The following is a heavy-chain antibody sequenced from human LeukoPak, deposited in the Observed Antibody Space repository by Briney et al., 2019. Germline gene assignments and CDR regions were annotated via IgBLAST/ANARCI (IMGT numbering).Heavy chain of an antibody. CDR1: GGSISSSSHY. CDR2: IYYNGGT. CDR3: ARRALVGYSYGSPHMDV. D-gene: IGHD5-18*01. V-gene: IGHV4-39*01. Sequence: PSETLSLTCTVSGGSISSSSHYWGWIRQPPGKGLEWIGSIGSIYYNGGTYYNPSLKSRLTISVDTSKNQFSLKLSSVTAADTAVYYCARRALVGYSYGSPHMDVWGKGTTVTISS. J-gene: IGHJ6*03.